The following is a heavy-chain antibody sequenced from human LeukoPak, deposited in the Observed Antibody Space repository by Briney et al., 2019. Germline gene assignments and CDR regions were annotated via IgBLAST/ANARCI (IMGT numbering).Heavy chain of an antibody. V-gene: IGHV3-7*01. Sequence: PGGSLRLSCAASGFTFSTYGLHWVRQSPGQGLEWVANIKPDGSEKYFMDSVEGRFTISRDNAKNALYLEMNSLRAEDTAEYFCARERMYSGSGSTYPYYDYWGQGTLVTVSS. CDR1: GFTFSTYG. CDR2: IKPDGSEK. D-gene: IGHD3-10*01. J-gene: IGHJ4*02. CDR3: ARERMYSGSGSTYPYYDY.